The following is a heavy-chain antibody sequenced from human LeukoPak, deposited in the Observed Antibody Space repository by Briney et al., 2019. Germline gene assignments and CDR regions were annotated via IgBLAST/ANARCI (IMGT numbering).Heavy chain of an antibody. J-gene: IGHJ3*02. Sequence: ASVKVSCKASGYTFTGYYMHWVRQAPGQGLEWMGWINPNSGGTNYAQKFQGRVTMTRDMSTSTVYMELSSLRSEDTAVYYCARGPPVINAFDIWGQGTMVTVSS. CDR2: INPNSGGT. CDR3: ARGPPVINAFDI. CDR1: GYTFTGYY. V-gene: IGHV1-2*02. D-gene: IGHD3-16*02.